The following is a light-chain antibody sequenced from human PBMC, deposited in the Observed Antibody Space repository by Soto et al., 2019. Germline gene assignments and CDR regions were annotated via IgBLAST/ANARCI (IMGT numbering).Light chain of an antibody. J-gene: IGLJ2*01. CDR3: SSYTATNTVL. V-gene: IGLV2-14*01. CDR1: SIDVGDFQY. CDR2: EVS. Sequence: QSVLTQPASVSGSPGQSITISCTGTSIDVGDFQYVSWYQQHPGKAPKLMIYEVSNRPSEVSNRFSGSKSGITASLTISGLQTADEADYYCSSYTATNTVLFGGGTKLTVL.